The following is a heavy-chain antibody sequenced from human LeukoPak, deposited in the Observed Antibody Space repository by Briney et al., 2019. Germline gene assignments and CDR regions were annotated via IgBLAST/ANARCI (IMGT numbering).Heavy chain of an antibody. CDR3: ARPSPPGDGYNPPDY. Sequence: GGSLRLSCAASGFTFTNFAMRWIRQAPGKGLEWVAVISNDERNKYYADSVKGRFTISRDNSNNMVYLQMTSLGLEDTALYFCARPSPPGDGYNPPDYWGQGSLVIVSS. V-gene: IGHV3-30*04. D-gene: IGHD5-24*01. J-gene: IGHJ4*02. CDR2: ISNDERNK. CDR1: GFTFTNFA.